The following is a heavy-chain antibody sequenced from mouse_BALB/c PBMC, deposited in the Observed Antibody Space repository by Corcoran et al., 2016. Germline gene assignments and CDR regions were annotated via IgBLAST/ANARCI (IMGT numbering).Heavy chain of an antibody. CDR2: INPYDDGT. CDR3: ARYADGYVEYYAMDY. V-gene: IGHV1S136*01. D-gene: IGHD2-3*01. Sequence: EVQLQQSGPELVKPGASVKMSCKASGYTFTSYVMHWVKQKPGQGLEWIGYINPYDDGTKYHEKFKGKATLPSDKSPSIAYMELSSLASEESAVYYCARYADGYVEYYAMDYWGQGTSVTVSS. CDR1: GYTFTSYV. J-gene: IGHJ4*01.